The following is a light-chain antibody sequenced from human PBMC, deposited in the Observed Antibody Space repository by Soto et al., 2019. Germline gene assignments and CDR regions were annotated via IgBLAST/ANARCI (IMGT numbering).Light chain of an antibody. CDR1: RSISNY. J-gene: IGKJ1*01. CDR3: QQSYSVPR. CDR2: AAS. V-gene: IGKV1-39*01. Sequence: DXQMTQSPSSLSASVGDRVTITCRASRSISNYLNWYQQKSGKVPRLLIYAASSLQPGVPSRFSGTGTGTAFTLTITSLQPEDSATYYCQQSYSVPRFGPGTKVDIK.